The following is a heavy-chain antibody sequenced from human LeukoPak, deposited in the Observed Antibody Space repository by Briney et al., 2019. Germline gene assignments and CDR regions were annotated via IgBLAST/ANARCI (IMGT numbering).Heavy chain of an antibody. Sequence: ASVKVSCKGSGYTFTGYYMQWVRQALGRELEWMGWINPNSGGTNYAQKFQGRVTMTRDTSISTAYMELSRLRSDDTAVYYCARGAIFGVVKSYYYYMAVWGKSTTVTVSS. CDR1: GYTFTGYY. D-gene: IGHD3-3*01. J-gene: IGHJ6*03. CDR3: ARGAIFGVVKSYYYYMAV. CDR2: INPNSGGT. V-gene: IGHV1-2*02.